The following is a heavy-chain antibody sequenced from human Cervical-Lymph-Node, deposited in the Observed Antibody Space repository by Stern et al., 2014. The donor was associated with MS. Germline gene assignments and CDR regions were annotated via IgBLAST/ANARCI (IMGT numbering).Heavy chain of an antibody. CDR3: ATKAFQS. D-gene: IGHD2/OR15-2a*01. V-gene: IGHV1-69-2*01. Sequence: EVQLVESGTEVKKPGGTVKISCKSSGYTYTYYYVHWVKQAPGKGLEWMGLADPNDGQSLHADPFRDRVKITADTSIETSYMELTNLRSEDTAMYFCATKAFQSWGQGTLVTVSS. CDR2: ADPNDGQS. CDR1: GYTYTYYY. J-gene: IGHJ5*02.